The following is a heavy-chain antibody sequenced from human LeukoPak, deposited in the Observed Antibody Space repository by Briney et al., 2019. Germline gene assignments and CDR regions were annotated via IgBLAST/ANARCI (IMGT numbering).Heavy chain of an antibody. D-gene: IGHD5-12*01. Sequence: SETLSLTCTVSGGSISSYYWSWIRQPPGKGLEWIGEIYHSGSTNYNPSLKSRVTISVDKSKNQFSLKLNSVTAADTAVYYCARDPLRGYSGYERAERRGFDYWGQGTLVTVSS. J-gene: IGHJ4*02. CDR2: IYHSGST. CDR1: GGSISSYY. V-gene: IGHV4-59*12. CDR3: ARDPLRGYSGYERAERRGFDY.